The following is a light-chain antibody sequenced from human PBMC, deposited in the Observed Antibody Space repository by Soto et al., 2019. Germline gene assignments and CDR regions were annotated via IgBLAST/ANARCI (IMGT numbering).Light chain of an antibody. CDR2: AAS. Sequence: EIVMTQSPATLSESPGERATLSCRASQSVSTNVAWYQQKPGQAPRVLIYAASARATGIPARFSGGGSGTEFTLTISSLQSEDFAVYYCQQYDDWPSYTFGQGTKLDMK. CDR1: QSVSTN. V-gene: IGKV3D-15*01. CDR3: QQYDDWPSYT. J-gene: IGKJ2*01.